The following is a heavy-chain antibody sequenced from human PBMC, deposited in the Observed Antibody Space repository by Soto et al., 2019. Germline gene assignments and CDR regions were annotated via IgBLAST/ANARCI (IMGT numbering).Heavy chain of an antibody. D-gene: IGHD2-15*01. CDR1: RAFINSGGFY. J-gene: IGHJ5*02. CDR3: VRGGIAGHWFDP. CDR2: IFHSGST. V-gene: IGHV4-31*03. Sequence: SETLSLTCSVSRAFINSGGFYYSWIRQPPEKGLEWLGYIFHSGSTLYNPSLRGRLTLSADTSRNQLSLYLTSVTAADTAVYYCVRGGIAGHWFDPWGQGILVTV.